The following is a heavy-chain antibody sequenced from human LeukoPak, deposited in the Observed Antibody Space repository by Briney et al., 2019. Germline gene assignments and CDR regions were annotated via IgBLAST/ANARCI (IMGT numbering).Heavy chain of an antibody. CDR2: IYFNGDT. D-gene: IGHD4-23*01. Sequence: SETLSLTCTVSGYSMSTDTHSWAWIRQSPGKGLEWIGSIYFNGDTYYNPSLKSRVTMSIVTSKNQFSLRLSSVTAADTSVYFCASDFAGNPYYFDYWGQGIRVTVSS. CDR3: ASDFAGNPYYFDY. CDR1: GYSMSTDTHS. V-gene: IGHV4-39*01. J-gene: IGHJ4*02.